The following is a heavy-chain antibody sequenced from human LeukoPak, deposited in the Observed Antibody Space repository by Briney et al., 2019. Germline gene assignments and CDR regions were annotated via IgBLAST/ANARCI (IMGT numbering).Heavy chain of an antibody. D-gene: IGHD6-13*01. CDR2: ISYDGSNK. CDR1: GFTFSSYA. Sequence: GGSLRLSCAASGFTFSSYAMHWVCQAPGKGLEWVAVISYDGSNKYYADSVKGRFTISRDNSKNTLYLQMNSLRAEDTAVYYCARGQQQLTTTIDYWGQGTLVTVSS. V-gene: IGHV3-30-3*01. CDR3: ARGQQQLTTTIDY. J-gene: IGHJ4*02.